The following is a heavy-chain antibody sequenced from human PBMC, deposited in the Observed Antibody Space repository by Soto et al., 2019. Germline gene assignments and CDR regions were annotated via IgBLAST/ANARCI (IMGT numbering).Heavy chain of an antibody. CDR1: SGSISFYY. V-gene: IGHV4-59*12. D-gene: IGHD5-12*01. J-gene: IGHJ4*02. Sequence: SETLSLTCTVSSGSISFYYWSWIRQPPGKGLEWIGYIYYSGSTNYNPSLKSRVTISVDTSKNQFSLKLSSVTAADTAVYYCASGGEMATIRTFDYWDQGTLVTVSS. CDR2: IYYSGST. CDR3: ASGGEMATIRTFDY.